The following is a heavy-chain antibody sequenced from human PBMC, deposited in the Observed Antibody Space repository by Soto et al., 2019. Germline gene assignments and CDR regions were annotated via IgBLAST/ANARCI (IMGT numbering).Heavy chain of an antibody. D-gene: IGHD6-13*01. CDR1: GFTFSSYE. J-gene: IGHJ6*02. CDR2: ISSSGSTI. CDR3: ARDMYSSSWYYYYGMDV. Sequence: PGGSLRLSCAASGFTFSSYEMNWVRQAPGKGLEWVSYISSSGSTIYYADSVKGRFTISRDNAKNSLYLQMNSLRAEDTAVYYCARDMYSSSWYYYYGMDVWGQGTTVTVSS. V-gene: IGHV3-48*03.